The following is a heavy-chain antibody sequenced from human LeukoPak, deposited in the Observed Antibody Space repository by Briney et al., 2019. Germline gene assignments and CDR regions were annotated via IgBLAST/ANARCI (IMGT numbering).Heavy chain of an antibody. CDR3: ARGLNYSSSSDY. J-gene: IGHJ4*02. CDR1: GGSFSGYY. CDR2: INHSGST. D-gene: IGHD6-13*01. Sequence: SETLSLTCAVYGGSFSGYYWSWIRQTPGKGLEWIGEINHSGSTNYNPSLKSRVTISVDTSKNQFSLKLSSVTAADTAVYYCARGLNYSSSSDYWGQGTLVTVSS. V-gene: IGHV4-34*01.